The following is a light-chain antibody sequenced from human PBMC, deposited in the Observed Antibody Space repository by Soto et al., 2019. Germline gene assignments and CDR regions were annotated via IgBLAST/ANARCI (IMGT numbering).Light chain of an antibody. CDR1: QSVNSKY. V-gene: IGKV3-20*01. Sequence: EIVLTQSPGTLSLSPGERATLSCRASQSVNSKYLAWYRQTPGQAPRLLIYGAFSRPTGIPDRISGSGSGTDFTLTISRLEPEDFAVYYCQHYGSSPPYTFGQGTKLDI. J-gene: IGKJ2*01. CDR2: GAF. CDR3: QHYGSSPPYT.